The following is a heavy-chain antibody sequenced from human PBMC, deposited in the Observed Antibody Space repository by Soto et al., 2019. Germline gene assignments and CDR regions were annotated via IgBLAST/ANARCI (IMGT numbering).Heavy chain of an antibody. Sequence: PGGSLRLSCAASGFTFSSYAMSWVRQAPGKGLEWVSAISGSGGSTYYADSVKGRFTISRDNSKNTLYLQMNSLRPEDTAVYYCAKGGSSGWYVFDYWGQGTLVTVSS. D-gene: IGHD6-19*01. CDR3: AKGGSSGWYVFDY. CDR1: GFTFSSYA. V-gene: IGHV3-23*01. CDR2: ISGSGGST. J-gene: IGHJ4*02.